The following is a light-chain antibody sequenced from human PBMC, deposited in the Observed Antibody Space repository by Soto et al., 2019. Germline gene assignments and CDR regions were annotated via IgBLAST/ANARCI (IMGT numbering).Light chain of an antibody. CDR2: EVT. CDR3: SSYAGSNNPVV. V-gene: IGLV2-8*01. CDR1: SSDIGSYNY. Sequence: QSALTQPPSASGSPGQSVTISCTGSSSDIGSYNYVSWYQQHPGRAPQVIISEVTKRPSGVPERFSGSKSGNTASLTVSGLQPEDDADYYCSSYAGSNNPVVFGGGTKVTVL. J-gene: IGLJ2*01.